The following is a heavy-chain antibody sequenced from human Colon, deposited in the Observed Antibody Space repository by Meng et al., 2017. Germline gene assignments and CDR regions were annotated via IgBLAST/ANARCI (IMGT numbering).Heavy chain of an antibody. Sequence: SLKISCTASGFTFDDFSMNWVRQAPGKGLEWVSGITWNSGGIGYADSVKGRFTISRDNAKNSLYLEMNSLTVEDTALYFCVKDNYGGLDSWGRGTMVTVST. CDR3: VKDNYGGLDS. D-gene: IGHD5-24*01. CDR1: GFTFDDFS. CDR2: ITWNSGGI. V-gene: IGHV3-9*01. J-gene: IGHJ5*01.